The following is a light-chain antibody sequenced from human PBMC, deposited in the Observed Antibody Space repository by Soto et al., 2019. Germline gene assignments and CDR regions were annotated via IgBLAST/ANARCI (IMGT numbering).Light chain of an antibody. V-gene: IGLV2-8*01. CDR3: NSYVAGSTG. J-gene: IGLJ1*01. CDR2: EVS. Sequence: SVLTQPPSASGSPGQSVTISFTGTSIDVGKYDYDSWFQHHPGKAPKLIIYEVSKRPSGVPDRFSGSKSGSTASLTVSGLQTEDEADYLCNSYVAGSTGLGTGSNVNVL. CDR1: SIDVGKYDY.